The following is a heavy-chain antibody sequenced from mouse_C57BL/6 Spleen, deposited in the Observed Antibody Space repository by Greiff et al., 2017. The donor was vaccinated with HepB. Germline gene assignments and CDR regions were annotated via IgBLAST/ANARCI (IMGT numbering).Heavy chain of an antibody. CDR3: AREEGDYYGSSLDY. J-gene: IGHJ2*01. CDR1: GYAFSSSW. Sequence: VQLQQSGPELVKPGASVKISCKASGYAFSSSWMNWVKQRPGTGLEWIGRIYPGDGDTNYNGKFKGKATLTADKSSSTAYMQLSSLTSEDSAVYFCAREEGDYYGSSLDYWGQGTTLTVSS. CDR2: IYPGDGDT. D-gene: IGHD1-1*01. V-gene: IGHV1-82*01.